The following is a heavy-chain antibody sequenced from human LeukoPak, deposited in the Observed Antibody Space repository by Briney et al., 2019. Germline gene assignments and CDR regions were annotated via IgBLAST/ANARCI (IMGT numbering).Heavy chain of an antibody. CDR2: INPNSGGT. D-gene: IGHD6-19*01. V-gene: IGHV1-2*04. CDR1: GYTFTGYY. J-gene: IGHJ4*02. Sequence: GASVKVSCKASGYTFTGYYMHWVRQAPGQGLEWMGWINPNSGGTNYAQKFQGWVTMTRDTSISTAYMELSRLRSDDTAVYYCARFSSGWYGPHFDYWGQGTLVTVSS. CDR3: ARFSSGWYGPHFDY.